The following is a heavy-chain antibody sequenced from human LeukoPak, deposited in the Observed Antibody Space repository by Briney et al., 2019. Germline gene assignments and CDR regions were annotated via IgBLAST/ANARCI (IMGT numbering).Heavy chain of an antibody. V-gene: IGHV4-39*01. J-gene: IGHJ4*02. CDR1: GGSISSSSYY. Sequence: SETLSLTCTVSGGSISSSSYYWGWVRQPPGKGLEWIGSIYYSGSTYYNPSLQSRVTISVDTSKTQFSLKLSSVTAADTAVYYCARNREAVAGTSGEYWGQGTLVTVSS. D-gene: IGHD6-19*01. CDR2: IYYSGST. CDR3: ARNREAVAGTSGEY.